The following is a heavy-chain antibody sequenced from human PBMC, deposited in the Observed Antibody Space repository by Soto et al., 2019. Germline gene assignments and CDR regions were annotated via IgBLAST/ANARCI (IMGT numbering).Heavy chain of an antibody. CDR2: INHSGSA. D-gene: IGHD3-9*01. V-gene: IGHV4-34*01. CDR1: SGSCSGYY. Sequence: LSVPCAIESGSCSGYYGSLILQPPGKGLEWIGEINHSGSANYNPSLESRVTLSVDTSKNQFSLKVSSVTAADTAVYYCATKRNYDILTGYYLHYFDNWGQGTLVTVSS. J-gene: IGHJ4*02. CDR3: ATKRNYDILTGYYLHYFDN.